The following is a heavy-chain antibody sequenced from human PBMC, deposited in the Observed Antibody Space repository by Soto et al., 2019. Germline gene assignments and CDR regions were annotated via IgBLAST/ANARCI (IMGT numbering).Heavy chain of an antibody. V-gene: IGHV4-4*07. D-gene: IGHD1-1*01. J-gene: IGHJ5*02. CDR2: IYATEAT. CDR3: VRDGKKTLRDSFDA. Sequence: PXATLSLTFTVWGACIRDFCWSWLRKSAVKGPKWIWRIYATEATADNLPLKSRVMMSVDTSKKQFSLMLRSVTAADTCVYYCVRDGKKTLRDSFDAWGQGISVTVSS. CDR1: GACIRDFC.